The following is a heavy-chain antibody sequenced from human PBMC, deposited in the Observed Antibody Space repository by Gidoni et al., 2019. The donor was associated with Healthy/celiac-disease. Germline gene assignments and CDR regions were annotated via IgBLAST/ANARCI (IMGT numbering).Heavy chain of an antibody. J-gene: IGHJ5*02. CDR2: IYHSGST. V-gene: IGHV4-38-2*01. CDR1: GYSISSGYY. CDR3: ARRGIVGATIDP. Sequence: QVQLQESGPGLVKPSETLSLTCAVSGYSISSGYYWGWIRQPPGKGLEWIGSIYHSGSTYYNPSLKSRVTISVDTSKNQFSLKLSAVTAADTAVYYCARRGIVGATIDPWGQGTLVTVSS. D-gene: IGHD1-26*01.